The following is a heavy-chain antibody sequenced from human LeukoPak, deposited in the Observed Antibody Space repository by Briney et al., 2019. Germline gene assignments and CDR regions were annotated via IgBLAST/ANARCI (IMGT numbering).Heavy chain of an antibody. Sequence: GGSLRLSCAASGFTFSSYAMSWVRQAPGKELEWVSVISGGGDSADYADSMKGRFTISRDNSKNTLYLQMNSLRAEDTALYYCAKLGCTGTFCYANYWGQGTLVTVSS. V-gene: IGHV3-23*01. CDR1: GFTFSSYA. CDR2: ISGGGDSA. J-gene: IGHJ4*02. CDR3: AKLGCTGTFCYANY. D-gene: IGHD2-2*01.